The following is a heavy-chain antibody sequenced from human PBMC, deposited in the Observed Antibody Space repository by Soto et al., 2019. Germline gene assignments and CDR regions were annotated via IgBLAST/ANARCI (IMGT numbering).Heavy chain of an antibody. J-gene: IGHJ4*02. D-gene: IGHD6-13*01. Sequence: QVQLQESGPGLVKPSGTLSLTCAVSGGSISSSNWWSWVRQPPGKGLEWIGEIYHSGSTNYNPSPKSRVTISVDKSKNQFSLKLSSVTAADTAVYYCARDLGGAAAGRRDDYWGQGTLVTVSS. CDR1: GGSISSSNW. CDR3: ARDLGGAAAGRRDDY. V-gene: IGHV4-4*02. CDR2: IYHSGST.